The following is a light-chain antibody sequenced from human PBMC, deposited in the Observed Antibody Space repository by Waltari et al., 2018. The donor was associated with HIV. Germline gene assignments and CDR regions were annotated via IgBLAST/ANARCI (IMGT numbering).Light chain of an antibody. J-gene: IGLJ2*01. V-gene: IGLV2-11*01. CDR1: SSDVGGFHL. CDR2: DVS. CDR3: CSYAGSYTGV. Sequence: QSALTQPRSVSGSPGQSVTIPCPGTSSDVGGFHLVPWYQQHPGKAPKLMIYDVSKRPSGVPDRFSGSKSGNTASLTISGLQAEDEADYYCCSYAGSYTGVFGGGTKLTVL.